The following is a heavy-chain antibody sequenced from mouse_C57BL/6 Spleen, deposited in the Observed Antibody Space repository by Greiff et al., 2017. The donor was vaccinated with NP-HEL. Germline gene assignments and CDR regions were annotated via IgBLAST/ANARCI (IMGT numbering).Heavy chain of an antibody. J-gene: IGHJ4*01. CDR3: TWSNYGYYAMDY. Sequence: QVHVKQSGAELVRPGASVTLSCKASGYTFTDYEMHWVKQTPVHGLEWIGAIDPETGGTAYNQKFKGKAILTADKSSSTAYMELRSLTSEDSAVYYCTWSNYGYYAMDYWGQGTSVTVSS. CDR1: GYTFTDYE. D-gene: IGHD2-5*01. V-gene: IGHV1-15*01. CDR2: IDPETGGT.